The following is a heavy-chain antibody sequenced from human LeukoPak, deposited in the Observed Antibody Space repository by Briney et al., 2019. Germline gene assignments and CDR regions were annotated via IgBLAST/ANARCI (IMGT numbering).Heavy chain of an antibody. D-gene: IGHD3-10*01. CDR1: GFTVSSNY. CDR3: AREGVTNAFDI. J-gene: IGHJ3*02. V-gene: IGHV3-66*01. CDR2: IDSGGST. Sequence: GGSLRLSCAASGFTVSSNYMSWVRQAPGKGLEWVSVIDSGGSTYYADSVKGRFTISRDNSKNTLYLQMNSLRAEDTAVYYCAREGVTNAFDIWGQGTMVTVSS.